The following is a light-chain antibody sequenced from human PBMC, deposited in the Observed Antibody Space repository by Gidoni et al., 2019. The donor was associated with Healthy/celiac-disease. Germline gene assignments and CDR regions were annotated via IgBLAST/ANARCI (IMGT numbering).Light chain of an antibody. CDR2: AAS. J-gene: IGKJ1*01. CDR3: QQSYSTPRT. V-gene: IGKV1-39*01. CDR1: QSISSY. Sequence: RVTITCRASQSISSYLNWYQQKPGKAPKLLIYAASSLQTGVPSRFSGSGSGTDFTLTISSLQPEDFATYYCQQSYSTPRTFGQGTKVEIK.